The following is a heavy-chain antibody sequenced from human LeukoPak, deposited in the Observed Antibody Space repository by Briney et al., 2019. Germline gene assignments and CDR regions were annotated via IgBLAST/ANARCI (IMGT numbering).Heavy chain of an antibody. D-gene: IGHD3-22*01. CDR2: IYYSGST. Sequence: KTSETPSLTCTVSGGSISRSSYYWGWIRQPPGKGLEWIGSIYYSGSTYCSPSLKSRVTISVDLSKNQFSLKLSSVTAADTAVYYCAINYYYDSSGYYYEGAFDIWGQGAMVTVSS. J-gene: IGHJ3*02. V-gene: IGHV4-39*05. CDR3: AINYYYDSSGYYYEGAFDI. CDR1: GGSISRSSYY.